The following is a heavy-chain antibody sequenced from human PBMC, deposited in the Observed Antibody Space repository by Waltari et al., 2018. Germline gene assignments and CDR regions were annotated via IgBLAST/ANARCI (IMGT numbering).Heavy chain of an antibody. Sequence: QVQLVQSGAEVKKPGASVKVSCKASGYTFTSYGISWVRQAPGQGLEWMGWIRGYNGNTNYAQKLQGRVTMTTDTSTSTAYMELRSLRSDDTAVYYCARDLSSRYCSGGSCYSGDYWGQGTLVTVSS. CDR1: GYTFTSYG. CDR2: IRGYNGNT. CDR3: ARDLSSRYCSGGSCYSGDY. V-gene: IGHV1-18*01. D-gene: IGHD2-15*01. J-gene: IGHJ4*02.